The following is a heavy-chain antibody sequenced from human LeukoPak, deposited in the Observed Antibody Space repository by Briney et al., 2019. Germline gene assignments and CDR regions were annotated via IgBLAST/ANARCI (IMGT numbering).Heavy chain of an antibody. Sequence: NPSETLSLTCTVSGGSISSYYWSWIRQPPGKGLEWIGYIYYSGSTNYNPSLKSRVTISVDTSKNQFSLKLSSVTAADTAVYYCARVYYYDSSGYYYVHPFDYWGQGTLVTVSS. J-gene: IGHJ4*02. CDR3: ARVYYYDSSGYYYVHPFDY. V-gene: IGHV4-59*12. D-gene: IGHD3-22*01. CDR2: IYYSGST. CDR1: GGSISSYY.